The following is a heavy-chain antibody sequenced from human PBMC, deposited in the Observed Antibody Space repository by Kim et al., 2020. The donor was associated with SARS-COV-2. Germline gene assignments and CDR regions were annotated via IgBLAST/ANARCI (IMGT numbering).Heavy chain of an antibody. CDR2: IYYSGST. D-gene: IGHD6-19*01. CDR1: GGSISSYY. CDR3: ARDSRIAVGTRDYYYYGMDV. V-gene: IGHV4-59*01. J-gene: IGHJ6*02. Sequence: SETLSLTCTVSGGSISSYYWSWIRQPPGKGLEWIGYIYYSGSTNYNPSLKSRVTISVDTSKNQFSLKLSSVTAADTAVYYCARDSRIAVGTRDYYYYGMDVWGQGTTVTVSS.